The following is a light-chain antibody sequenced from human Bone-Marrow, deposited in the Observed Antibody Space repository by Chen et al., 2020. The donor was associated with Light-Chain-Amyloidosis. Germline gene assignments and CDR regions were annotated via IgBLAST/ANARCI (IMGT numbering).Light chain of an antibody. CDR1: RRVSSNH. CDR3: HQYSSSLPWT. J-gene: IGKJ1*01. CDR2: DAS. V-gene: IGKV3-20*01. Sequence: EVVLTQSPGTLSLSPGEGATLSCRASRRVSSNHLACYQPKPGQAPRLLSHDASPRATGIPDRFSGXGSRTXXNLSISRVEXEDFAVYYCHQYSSSLPWTFGQGTKVEIK.